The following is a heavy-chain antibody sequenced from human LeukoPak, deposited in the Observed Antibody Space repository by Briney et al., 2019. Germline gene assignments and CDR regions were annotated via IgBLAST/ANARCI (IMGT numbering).Heavy chain of an antibody. CDR3: ESVGGNFVVPYGLAV. J-gene: IGHJ6*02. Sequence: PSQTLSLTCTVSGGSISSGDYYWSWIRQHPGKGLEWIGYIYYSGSTYYNPSLKSRVIISVDRSKDQFSLNLHSVTVAATAVYYCESVGGNFVVPYGLAVWGQGHTITVSS. D-gene: IGHD2-21*01. V-gene: IGHV4-31*03. CDR2: IYYSGST. CDR1: GGSISSGDYY.